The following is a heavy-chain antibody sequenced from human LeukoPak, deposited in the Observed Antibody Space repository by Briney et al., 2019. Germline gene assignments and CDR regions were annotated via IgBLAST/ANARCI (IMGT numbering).Heavy chain of an antibody. Sequence: SETLSLTCTVSGGSLSSYYWSWIRQPPGKGLEWIGYIYYSGSTKYKPSLKSRVTISTDTSGNQFSLKLSSVTAADTAVYYWARAAADYDFWSGTHAFDIWGQGTMVTVSS. J-gene: IGHJ3*02. CDR3: ARAAADYDFWSGTHAFDI. CDR2: IYYSGST. V-gene: IGHV4-59*01. CDR1: GGSLSSYY. D-gene: IGHD3-3*01.